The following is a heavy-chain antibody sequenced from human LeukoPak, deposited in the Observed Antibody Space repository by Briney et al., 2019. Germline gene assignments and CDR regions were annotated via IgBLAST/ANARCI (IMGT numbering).Heavy chain of an antibody. Sequence: GASVKVSCKASGYTFTGYYMHWVRQAPGQGLEWMGWINPNSGGTNYAQKFQGRVTMTRDTSISTAYMELSRLRSDDTAVYYCARMRATITMVRGLITRELDYWGQGTLVTVSS. CDR2: INPNSGGT. CDR3: ARMRATITMVRGLITRELDY. J-gene: IGHJ4*02. D-gene: IGHD3-10*01. CDR1: GYTFTGYY. V-gene: IGHV1-2*02.